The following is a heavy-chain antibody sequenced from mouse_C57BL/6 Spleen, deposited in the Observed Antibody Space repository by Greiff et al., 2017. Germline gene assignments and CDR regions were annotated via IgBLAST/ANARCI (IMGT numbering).Heavy chain of an antibody. J-gene: IGHJ3*01. CDR3: ARGDYYGSRPWFAY. CDR1: GFTFSDYG. V-gene: IGHV5-17*01. D-gene: IGHD1-1*01. CDR2: ISSGSSTI. Sequence: EVHLVESGGGLVKPGGSLKLSCAASGFTFSDYGMHWVRQAPEKGLEWVAYISSGSSTIYYADTVKGRFTISRDNAKNTLFLQMTSLRSEDTAMYYCARGDYYGSRPWFAYWGQGTLVTVSA.